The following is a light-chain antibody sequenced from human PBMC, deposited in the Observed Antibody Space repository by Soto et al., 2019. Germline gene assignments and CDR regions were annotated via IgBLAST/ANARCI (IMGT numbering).Light chain of an antibody. CDR2: GAS. V-gene: IGKV3-20*01. J-gene: IGKJ5*01. CDR3: QQYGHSPST. Sequence: EIVLTQSPGTLSLSPGERATLSCRASQNVMGNTYLAWYQQKPGQAPRLLIYGASSRAPGVPDRISGSGSGTDFTLTISRLEPEDFAVDYCQQYGHSPSTFGQGTRLEIK. CDR1: QNVMGNTY.